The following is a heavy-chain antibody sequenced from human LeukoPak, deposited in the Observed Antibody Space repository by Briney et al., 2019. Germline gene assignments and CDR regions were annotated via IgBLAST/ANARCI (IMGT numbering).Heavy chain of an antibody. V-gene: IGHV3-7*01. CDR3: ARIYCSGGSCYSDTVSIYYFDY. Sequence: PGRSLRLSCAASGFTFSSYWMSWVRQAPGKGLEWVANIKQDGSEKYYVDSVKGRFTISRDNAKNSLYLQMNSLRAEDTAVYYCARIYCSGGSCYSDTVSIYYFDYWGQGTLVTVSS. CDR2: IKQDGSEK. J-gene: IGHJ4*02. D-gene: IGHD2-15*01. CDR1: GFTFSSYW.